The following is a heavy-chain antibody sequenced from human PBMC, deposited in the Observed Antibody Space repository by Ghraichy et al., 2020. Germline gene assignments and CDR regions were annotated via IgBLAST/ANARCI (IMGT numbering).Heavy chain of an antibody. J-gene: IGHJ4*02. CDR3: AKEMYSSGWPFDY. CDR2: ISWDGGST. V-gene: IGHV3-43*01. CDR1: GFTFDDYT. D-gene: IGHD6-19*01. Sequence: GSLRLSCAASGFTFDDYTMHWVRQAPGKGLEWVSLISWDGGSTYYADSVKGRFTISRDNSKNSLYLQMNSLRTEDTALYYCAKEMYSSGWPFDYWGQGTLVTVSS.